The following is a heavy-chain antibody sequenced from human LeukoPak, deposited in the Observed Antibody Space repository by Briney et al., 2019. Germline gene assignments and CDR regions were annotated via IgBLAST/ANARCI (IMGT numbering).Heavy chain of an antibody. D-gene: IGHD5-12*01. J-gene: IGHJ4*02. CDR2: ISWNSDNI. V-gene: IGHV3-9*01. CDR1: GFTFDDYA. CDR3: ARDSGSYDSEYYFDY. Sequence: GGSLRLSCAASGFTFDDYAMHWVRQAPGKGLEWVSGISWNSDNIGYADSVKGRFTISRDNAKNSLYLQMNSLRAEDTAVYYCARDSGSYDSEYYFDYWGQGTLVTVSS.